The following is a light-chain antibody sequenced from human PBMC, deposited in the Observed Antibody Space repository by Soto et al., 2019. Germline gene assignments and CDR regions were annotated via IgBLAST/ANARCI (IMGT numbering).Light chain of an antibody. CDR1: QSVSSN. CDR2: GAS. CDR3: QQYNNWPQT. J-gene: IGKJ1*01. Sequence: EIVMTQSPATLSVSPGERATLSCRASQSVSSNLAWYQQKPGQAPRLLIYGASTRATGIPARFSGSGSGTEFTLTISSLQSEDFAVDYCQQYNNWPQTFGQGTKEEIK. V-gene: IGKV3-15*01.